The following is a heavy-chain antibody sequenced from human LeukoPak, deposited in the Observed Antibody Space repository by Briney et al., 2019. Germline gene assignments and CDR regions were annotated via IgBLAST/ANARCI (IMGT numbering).Heavy chain of an antibody. D-gene: IGHD3-10*01. CDR3: AKVRGGYFDY. V-gene: IGHV3-23*01. CDR1: GFTFSSYA. Sequence: PGGSLRLSCAASGFTFSSYAMSWVRQAPGKGLEWASSISGSGGSTHYADSVKGRFTISRDNSKNTLYLQMNSLRAEDTAVYYCAKVRGGYFDYWGQGTLVTVSS. CDR2: ISGSGGST. J-gene: IGHJ4*02.